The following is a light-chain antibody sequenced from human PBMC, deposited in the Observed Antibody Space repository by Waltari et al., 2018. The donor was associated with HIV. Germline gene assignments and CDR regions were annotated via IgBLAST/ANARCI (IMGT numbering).Light chain of an antibody. J-gene: IGLJ3*02. CDR2: GNI. V-gene: IGLV1-40*01. CDR3: QSYDSSLSAWV. Sequence: QPVLTQPPSVSGAPGLGVTVSCTGSDSNIRAGYDVHWYQQLPGTAPKLLIYGNINRPSGVPDRFSASKSGTSASLAITGLQPEDEADYYCQSYDSSLSAWVFGGGTKLTVL. CDR1: DSNIRAGYD.